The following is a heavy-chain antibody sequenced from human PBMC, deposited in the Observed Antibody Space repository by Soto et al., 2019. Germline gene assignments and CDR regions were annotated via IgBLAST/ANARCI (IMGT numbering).Heavy chain of an antibody. CDR2: IYHTGTT. CDR1: GGSISNVGYF. V-gene: IGHV4-30-4*01. Sequence: QVQLQESGPGLVKPSQTLSLTCTVSGGSISNVGYFWSWIRQPPGKGLEWIGFIYHTGTTYYNSSLRSLVSISIDTSKSQFSLKLNSVTAEDTAVYYCARVMAAMQNWLDPWGQGTLVTVSP. CDR3: ARVMAAMQNWLDP. J-gene: IGHJ5*02. D-gene: IGHD2-2*01.